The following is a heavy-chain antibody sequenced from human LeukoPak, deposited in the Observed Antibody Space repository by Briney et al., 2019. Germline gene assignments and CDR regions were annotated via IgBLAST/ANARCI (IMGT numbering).Heavy chain of an antibody. CDR3: ARGPSGYHNT. CDR1: GFTFSDTW. D-gene: IGHD5-12*01. V-gene: IGHV3-74*01. Sequence: GGSLRLSCAASGFTFSDTWMHWVRQAPGEGLVWVSRIRSDGSDTRYAESVKGRFTISRDNSKNTLYLQMNSLRAEDTAVYYCARGPSGYHNTGGQGTLVTVSS. CDR2: IRSDGSDT. J-gene: IGHJ4*02.